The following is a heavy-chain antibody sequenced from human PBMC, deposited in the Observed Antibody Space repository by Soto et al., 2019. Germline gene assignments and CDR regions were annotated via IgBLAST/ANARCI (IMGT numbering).Heavy chain of an antibody. CDR3: AKDIFGRKVATVTTYYYYMDV. J-gene: IGHJ6*03. Sequence: RGSLSLSCASSGFTFSSYAMSWVRQAPGKGQEWVSAISGSGGSTYYADSVKGRFAISRDNSKSTLYLQMNSLRAEDTAVYYCAKDIFGRKVATVTTYYYYMDVWGKGTTVTVSS. D-gene: IGHD4-17*01. CDR2: ISGSGGST. CDR1: GFTFSSYA. V-gene: IGHV3-23*01.